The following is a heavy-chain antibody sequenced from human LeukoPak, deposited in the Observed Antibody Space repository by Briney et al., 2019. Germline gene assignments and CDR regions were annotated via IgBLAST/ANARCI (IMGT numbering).Heavy chain of an antibody. Sequence: GGSLRLSCAASGFTFSSYSMNWVRQAPGKGLEWVSSISSSSSYIYYADSVKGRFTISRDNAKNSLYLQMNSLRAEDTAVYYCARDHIRVAVAGTSLDYWGQGTLVTVSS. D-gene: IGHD6-19*01. CDR1: GFTFSSYS. CDR2: ISSSSSYI. V-gene: IGHV3-21*01. CDR3: ARDHIRVAVAGTSLDY. J-gene: IGHJ4*02.